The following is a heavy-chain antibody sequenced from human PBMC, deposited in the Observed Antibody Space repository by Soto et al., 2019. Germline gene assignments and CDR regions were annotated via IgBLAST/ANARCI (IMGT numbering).Heavy chain of an antibody. CDR2: IYYSGST. V-gene: IGHV4-39*01. CDR3: ATSPSSGWFRYYYYGMDV. J-gene: IGHJ6*02. CDR1: GGSISSSSYY. Sequence: HLQLQESGPGLVKPSETLSLTCTVSGGSISSSSYYWGWIRQPPGKGLAWIGSIYYSGSTYYNPSLKSRVTLSVDTTNTQFSLKLSSVTAADTAVYYCATSPSSGWFRYYYYGMDVWGQGTTVTVSS. D-gene: IGHD6-19*01.